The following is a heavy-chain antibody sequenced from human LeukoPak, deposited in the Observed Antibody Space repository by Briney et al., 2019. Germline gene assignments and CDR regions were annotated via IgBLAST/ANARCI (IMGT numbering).Heavy chain of an antibody. D-gene: IGHD3-3*01. CDR1: GGSISSYY. CDR2: IYYSGST. Sequence: SETLSLTCTVSGGSISSYYWSWIRQPPGKGLEWIGYIYYSGSTNYNPSLKSRVTISVDTSKNQFSLKLSSVTAADTAVYYWARETDDFWSGARRGGDYYYYMDVWGKGTTVTVSS. V-gene: IGHV4-59*01. J-gene: IGHJ6*03. CDR3: ARETDDFWSGARRGGDYYYYMDV.